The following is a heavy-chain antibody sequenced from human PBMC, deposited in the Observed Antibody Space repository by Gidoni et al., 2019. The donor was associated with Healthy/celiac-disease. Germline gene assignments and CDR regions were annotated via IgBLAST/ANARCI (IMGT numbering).Heavy chain of an antibody. V-gene: IGHV3-21*01. CDR3: ASPVGAVIPNTRGVTKGYYYYGMDV. J-gene: IGHJ6*02. D-gene: IGHD1-26*01. CDR2: ISSSSSYI. Sequence: EVQLVESGGGLVKPGGSLRLSCAASGFTFSSYSMNLVRPAPGKGLEWVSSISSSSSYIYYADSVKGRFTISRDNAKNSLYLQMNSLRAEDTAVYYCASPVGAVIPNTRGVTKGYYYYGMDVWGQGTTVTVSS. CDR1: GFTFSSYS.